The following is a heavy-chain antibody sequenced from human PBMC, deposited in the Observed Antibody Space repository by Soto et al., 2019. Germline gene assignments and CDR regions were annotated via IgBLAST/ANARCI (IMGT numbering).Heavy chain of an antibody. CDR2: IDPSDSYT. V-gene: IGHV5-10-1*01. J-gene: IGHJ3*02. Sequence: PGESLKISCKGSGYSFTSYWISWVRQMPGKGLEWMGRIDPSDSYTSYSPSFQGHVTISADKSISTAYLQWSSLKASDTAMYYCARPIRPGNSYNWNDEDAFDIWGQGTMVTVSS. D-gene: IGHD1-20*01. CDR1: GYSFTSYW. CDR3: ARPIRPGNSYNWNDEDAFDI.